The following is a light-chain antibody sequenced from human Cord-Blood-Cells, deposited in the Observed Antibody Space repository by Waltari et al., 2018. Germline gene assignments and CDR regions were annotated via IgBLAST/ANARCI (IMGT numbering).Light chain of an antibody. Sequence: DIQMTQSPPFVSASVGDRVTITCRASPGIGSWLAWYQQKPGKAPKLLIYAASSLQSGVPSRFSGSGSGTDFTLTISSLQPEDFATYYCQQANSFPPTFGQGTKLEIK. V-gene: IGKV1-12*01. J-gene: IGKJ2*01. CDR2: AAS. CDR1: PGIGSW. CDR3: QQANSFPPT.